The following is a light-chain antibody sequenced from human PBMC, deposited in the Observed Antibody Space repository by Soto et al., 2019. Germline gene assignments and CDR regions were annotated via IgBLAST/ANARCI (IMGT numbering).Light chain of an antibody. CDR2: GAS. J-gene: IGKJ5*01. CDR1: QSVSSN. Sequence: MTHSPATLSVSPGARATLSFSASQSVSSNLAWYQQKPGQAPRLLIYGASTRATGVPDRFSGSGSGTDLTLTISRLEPEDFAVYHCHQYGGSPPTFGQGTRLEIK. CDR3: HQYGGSPPT. V-gene: IGKV3-20*01.